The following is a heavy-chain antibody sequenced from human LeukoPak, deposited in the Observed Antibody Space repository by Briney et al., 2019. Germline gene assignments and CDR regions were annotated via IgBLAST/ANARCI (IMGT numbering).Heavy chain of an antibody. Sequence: SVKVSCKASGYTFTGYYMHWVRQAPGQGLEWMGGIIPIFGTANYAQKFQGRVTITADKSTSTAYMELSSLRSEDTAVYYCARDHGYVGVFRDPWGQGTLVTVSS. CDR3: ARDHGYVGVFRDP. J-gene: IGHJ5*02. CDR2: IIPIFGTA. CDR1: GYTFTGYY. D-gene: IGHD5-12*01. V-gene: IGHV1-69*06.